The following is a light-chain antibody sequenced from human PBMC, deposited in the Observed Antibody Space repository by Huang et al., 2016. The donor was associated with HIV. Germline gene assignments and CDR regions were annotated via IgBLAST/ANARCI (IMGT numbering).Light chain of an antibody. CDR3: QQGET. J-gene: IGKJ2*01. CDR2: SAS. V-gene: IGKV3-15*01. Sequence: EIMLTQSPATLSVSPGERATLSCRASQSISTNLACYQQKPGLAPRLLIYSASTRATGIPARFSCSGSGTEFTLTISSLQSEDFAVYYCQQGETFGQGTKLEIK. CDR1: QSISTN.